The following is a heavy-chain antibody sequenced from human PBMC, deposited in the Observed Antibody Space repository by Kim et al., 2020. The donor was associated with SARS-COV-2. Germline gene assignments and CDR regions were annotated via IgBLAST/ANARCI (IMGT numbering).Heavy chain of an antibody. D-gene: IGHD1-26*01. Sequence: ADSVKGRFTISRDDSKNTLYLQMNSLRAEDTAVYYCAKGDGWELLDLFDYWGQGTLVTVSS. CDR3: AKGDGWELLDLFDY. J-gene: IGHJ4*02. V-gene: IGHV3-23*01.